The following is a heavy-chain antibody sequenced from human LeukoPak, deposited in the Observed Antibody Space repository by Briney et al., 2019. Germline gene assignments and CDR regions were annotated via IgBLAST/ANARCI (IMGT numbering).Heavy chain of an antibody. D-gene: IGHD3-9*01. Sequence: GGSLRLSCAASGFTVANYAMYWVRQAPGKGLEWVSAISGRDDSTYYADSVKGRFTISRDTSKNTLFLQMNSLRAEDTAVYYCAKWGDYDILTGYYDPDYWGQGTLVTVSS. CDR2: ISGRDDST. J-gene: IGHJ4*02. CDR1: GFTVANYA. CDR3: AKWGDYDILTGYYDPDY. V-gene: IGHV3-23*01.